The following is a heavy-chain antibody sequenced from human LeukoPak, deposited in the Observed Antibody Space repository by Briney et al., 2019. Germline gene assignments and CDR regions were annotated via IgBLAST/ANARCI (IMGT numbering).Heavy chain of an antibody. Sequence: PGGSRRLSCAASGFTFSSYAMHWVRQAPGKGLEYVSAISSNGGSTYYANSVKGRFTISRDNSKNTLYLQMGSLRAEDMAVYYCARGGYESYAFDIWGQGTMVTVSS. CDR2: ISSNGGST. V-gene: IGHV3-64*01. CDR1: GFTFSSYA. CDR3: ARGGYESYAFDI. D-gene: IGHD3-22*01. J-gene: IGHJ3*02.